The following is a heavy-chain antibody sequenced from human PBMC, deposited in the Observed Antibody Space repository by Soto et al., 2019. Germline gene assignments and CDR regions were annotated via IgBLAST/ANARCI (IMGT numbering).Heavy chain of an antibody. Sequence: ASVKVSCKASGYTFTSSGISWVRQAPGQGLEWMGWISAYNGNTNYAQKLQGRVTMTTDTSTSTAYMELRSLRSDDTAVYYCARELIAVAGDDAFDIWGQGTMVTVSS. CDR3: ARELIAVAGDDAFDI. J-gene: IGHJ3*02. CDR1: GYTFTSSG. D-gene: IGHD6-19*01. CDR2: ISAYNGNT. V-gene: IGHV1-18*01.